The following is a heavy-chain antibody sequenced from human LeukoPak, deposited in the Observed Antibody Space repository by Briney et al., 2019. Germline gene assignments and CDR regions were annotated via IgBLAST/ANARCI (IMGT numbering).Heavy chain of an antibody. CDR2: INWNGGGT. CDR3: AKRMRATNTYSFFCLDV. CDR1: GFTFKDYG. J-gene: IGHJ6*02. D-gene: IGHD1-26*01. Sequence: SGRSLRLSCAAAGFTFKDYGMHWVRHHPGKGREWVSSINWNGGGTDYADSVKGRFTISRDNAKNSLYLQLSSLRPEDTALYYCAKRMRATNTYSFFCLDVWGQGTTVTVSS. V-gene: IGHV3-9*01.